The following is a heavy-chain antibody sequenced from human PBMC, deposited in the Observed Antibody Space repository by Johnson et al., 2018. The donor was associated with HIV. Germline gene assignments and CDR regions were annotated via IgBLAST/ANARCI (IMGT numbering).Heavy chain of an antibody. D-gene: IGHD6-13*01. CDR3: AQEVRIAGSAAFDI. V-gene: IGHV3-43D*03. CDR1: RFTFDDYA. Sequence: VESGGGLIQPGGSLRLSCETSRFTFDDYAMHWVRQAPGKGLEWVSLINWDGDSTYYADSVKGRFSISRDNSRNTLYLQMSSLRPEDTAVYSCAQEVRIAGSAAFDIWGQGTMVTVSS. CDR2: INWDGDST. J-gene: IGHJ3*02.